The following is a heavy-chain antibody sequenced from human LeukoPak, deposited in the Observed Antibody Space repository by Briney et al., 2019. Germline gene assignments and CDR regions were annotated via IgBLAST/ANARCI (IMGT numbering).Heavy chain of an antibody. J-gene: IGHJ2*01. D-gene: IGHD3-22*01. V-gene: IGHV4-59*01. Sequence: SETLSLTCTVSSGSISSYYWSWIRQPPGKGLEWIGYIYYSGSTNYNPSLKSRVTISVDTSKNQFSLKLSSVTAADTAVYYCARVSYDSSGYYSYWYFDLWGRGTLVTVSS. CDR1: SGSISSYY. CDR2: IYYSGST. CDR3: ARVSYDSSGYYSYWYFDL.